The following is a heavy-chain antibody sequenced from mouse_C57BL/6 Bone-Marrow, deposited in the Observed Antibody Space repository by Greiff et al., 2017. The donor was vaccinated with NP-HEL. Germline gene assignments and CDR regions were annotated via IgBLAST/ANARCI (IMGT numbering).Heavy chain of an antibody. CDR1: GYTFTSYW. D-gene: IGHD1-1*01. CDR2: FYPSSGGT. Sequence: VKLQQPGAELVKPGASVKLSCKASGYTFTSYWMHWVKQRPGRGLAWLGWFYPSSGGTKYNEKFKSKATLTVDKPSSTAYMQLSSLTSEDSAVYYCARGTITTVVGPGYWGQGTTLTVSS. V-gene: IGHV1-72*01. CDR3: ARGTITTVVGPGY. J-gene: IGHJ2*01.